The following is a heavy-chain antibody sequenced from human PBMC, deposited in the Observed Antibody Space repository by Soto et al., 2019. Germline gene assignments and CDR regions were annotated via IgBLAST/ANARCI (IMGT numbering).Heavy chain of an antibody. J-gene: IGHJ4*02. D-gene: IGHD3-9*01. CDR1: GVVFGAYG. CDR2: INWNGGST. CDR3: ARETYDVLTGYDNVRSAPLDH. V-gene: IGHV3-20*04. Sequence: GESLRLSCAASGVVFGAYGMTWVRQAPGKGLEWVSGINWNGGSTTYADSVRGRFTVSRDNAKNSLYLQMNSLRAEDTALYYCARETYDVLTGYDNVRSAPLDHWGQGT.